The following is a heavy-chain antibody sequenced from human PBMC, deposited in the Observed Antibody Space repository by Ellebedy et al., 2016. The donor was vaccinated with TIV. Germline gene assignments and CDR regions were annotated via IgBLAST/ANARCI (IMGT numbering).Heavy chain of an antibody. Sequence: GGSLRLXXAAPGFSFSDYAMFWVRQAPGKGLEWVALIWYDGTNKNYADSVKGRFTISRDNSKNTLYLQMNSLRVEDMAVYYCGTPPGEVARYIKDVWGQGTMVTVS. D-gene: IGHD4-11*01. CDR3: GTPPGEVARYIKDV. CDR2: IWYDGTNK. J-gene: IGHJ6*02. V-gene: IGHV3-33*07. CDR1: GFSFSDYA.